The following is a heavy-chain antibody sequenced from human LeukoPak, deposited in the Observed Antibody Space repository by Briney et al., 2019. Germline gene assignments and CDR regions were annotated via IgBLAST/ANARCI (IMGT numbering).Heavy chain of an antibody. D-gene: IGHD4-11*01. V-gene: IGHV3-7*01. J-gene: IGHJ6*03. CDR3: ARLMSETTVYYYYYYYMDV. CDR1: EFTFSSYW. Sequence: GGSLRLSCEASEFTFSSYWMTWVRQAPGKGLEWVANIKQDGSEKYYVDSVEGRFTISRDNAKNSLYLQMNSLRAEDTAVYYCARLMSETTVYYYYYYYMDVWGKGTTVTVSS. CDR2: IKQDGSEK.